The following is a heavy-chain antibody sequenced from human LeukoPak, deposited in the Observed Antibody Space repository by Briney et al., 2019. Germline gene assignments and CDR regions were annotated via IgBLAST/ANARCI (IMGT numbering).Heavy chain of an antibody. CDR2: IYPAESDT. D-gene: IGHD4-23*01. CDR1: GSRFTTYW. CDR3: ASPHGGNPPDAFDI. J-gene: IGHJ3*02. Sequence: GASLKISFKGSGSRFTTYWIGWGRPLPGKGLGWRGIIYPAESDTTYSPSFQGRVTISADKSITTAYLQWSSLNASHTAMYYCASPHGGNPPDAFDIWGQGTMVTVSS. V-gene: IGHV5-51*01.